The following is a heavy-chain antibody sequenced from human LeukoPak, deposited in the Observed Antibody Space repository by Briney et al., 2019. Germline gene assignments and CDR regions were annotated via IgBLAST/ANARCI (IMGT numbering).Heavy chain of an antibody. CDR1: GYTFTSYD. V-gene: IGHV1-8*01. CDR2: MNPNSGNT. J-gene: IGHJ6*03. Sequence: ASVKVSCKASGYTFTSYDINWVRQATGQGLEWMGWMNPNSGNTGYAQKFQGRVTMTRNTSISTAYMELSSLRSEDTAVYYCARVVNYDFWSGYYFYYYMDVWGKGTTVTASS. D-gene: IGHD3-3*01. CDR3: ARVVNYDFWSGYYFYYYMDV.